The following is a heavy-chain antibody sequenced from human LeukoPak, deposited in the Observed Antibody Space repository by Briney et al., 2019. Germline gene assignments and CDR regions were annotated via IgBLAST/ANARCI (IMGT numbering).Heavy chain of an antibody. Sequence: GGSLRLSCAASGFTFSSYAMSWVRQAPGKGLEWVSAISGSGGSTYYADSVKGRFTISRDNSKNTLYLQMNSLRAEDTAVYYCAEDLGCSGGSCYSSGYWGQGTLVTVSS. V-gene: IGHV3-23*01. CDR2: ISGSGGST. J-gene: IGHJ4*02. CDR1: GFTFSSYA. D-gene: IGHD2-15*01. CDR3: AEDLGCSGGSCYSSGY.